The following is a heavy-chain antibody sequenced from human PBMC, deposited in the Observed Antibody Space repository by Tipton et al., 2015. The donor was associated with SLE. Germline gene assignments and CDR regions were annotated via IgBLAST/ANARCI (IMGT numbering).Heavy chain of an antibody. CDR1: GGSISSHY. CDR2: IYYSGST. CDR3: ARGGGSSGVFDY. J-gene: IGHJ4*02. Sequence: LRLSCAVYGGSISSHYWSWIRQPPGKGLEWIGYIYYSGSTNYNPSLKSRVAISVDTSKNQFSLKLSSVTAADTAVYYCARGGGSSGVFDYWGQGTLVTVSS. D-gene: IGHD6-19*01. V-gene: IGHV4-59*11.